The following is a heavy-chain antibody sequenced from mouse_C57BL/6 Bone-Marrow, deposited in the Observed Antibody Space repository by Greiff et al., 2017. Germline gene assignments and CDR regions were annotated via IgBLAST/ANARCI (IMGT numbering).Heavy chain of an antibody. V-gene: IGHV1-52*01. Sequence: QVQLQQPGAELVRPGSSVKLSCKASGYTFTSYWMHWVKQRPIQGLEWIGNIDPSDSETHYNQKFKDKATLTVDKSSSTAYMQLSSLTSEDSAVYYCEMRTGFYAMDYWGQGTSVTVSS. CDR2: IDPSDSET. J-gene: IGHJ4*01. CDR3: EMRTGFYAMDY. D-gene: IGHD4-1*01. CDR1: GYTFTSYW.